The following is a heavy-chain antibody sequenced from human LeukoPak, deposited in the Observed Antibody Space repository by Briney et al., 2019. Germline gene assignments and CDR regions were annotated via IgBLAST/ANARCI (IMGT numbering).Heavy chain of an antibody. CDR2: IYYSGST. J-gene: IGHJ4*02. V-gene: IGHV4-31*03. D-gene: IGHD3-22*01. CDR1: GGSISSGGYS. Sequence: SSQTLSLTCTVSGGSISSGGYSWSWIRQHPGKGLEWIGYIYYSGSTYYNPSLKSRVTISVDTSKNQFSLKLSSVTAADTAVYYCARNHHGNYYDSSGYSPGGFDYWGQGTLVTVSS. CDR3: ARNHHGNYYDSSGYSPGGFDY.